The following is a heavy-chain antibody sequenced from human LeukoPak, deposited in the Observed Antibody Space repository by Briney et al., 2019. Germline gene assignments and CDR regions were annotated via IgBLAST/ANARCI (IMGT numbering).Heavy chain of an antibody. D-gene: IGHD5-18*01. J-gene: IGHJ4*02. CDR3: ARDGRGYSYGHEDY. CDR2: IYYSGST. Sequence: SETLSLTCTVSGGSISSSSYYWGWIRQPPGKGLEWIGSIYYSGSTYYNPSLKSRVTISVDTSKNQFSLKLSSVTAADTAVYYCARDGRGYSYGHEDYWGQGTLVTVSS. V-gene: IGHV4-39*07. CDR1: GGSISSSSYY.